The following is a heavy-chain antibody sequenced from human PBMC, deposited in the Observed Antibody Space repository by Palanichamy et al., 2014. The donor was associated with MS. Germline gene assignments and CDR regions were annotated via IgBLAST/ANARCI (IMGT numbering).Heavy chain of an antibody. V-gene: IGHV4-59*01. J-gene: IGHJ4*02. Sequence: QVQLQESGPGLVKPSETLSLTCNVSGGPIDSYYWSWIRQSPGKGLEWIGYIYNKGSTNHNPSLKSRLTISIDTSKKQFSLKLSSVTAADTAVYFCAGSGDYYRFDYWGQGTLVTVSS. CDR3: AGSGDYYRFDY. D-gene: IGHD3-22*01. CDR1: GGPIDSYY. CDR2: IYNKGST.